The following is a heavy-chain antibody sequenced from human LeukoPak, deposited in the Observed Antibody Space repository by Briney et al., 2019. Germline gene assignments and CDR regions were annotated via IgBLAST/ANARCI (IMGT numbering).Heavy chain of an antibody. CDR2: VDPNSDGT. Sequence: ASVKVSCKASGYTFTGYYIHWVRQAPGQGLEWMGWVDPNSDGTNYAQKFQGRVTMTRDTSISTAYMELSRLSSDDTAVYYCSRHVVTLVRGVNNRKEDWFDPWGQGTLVSVSS. D-gene: IGHD3-10*01. J-gene: IGHJ5*02. CDR3: SRHVVTLVRGVNNRKEDWFDP. CDR1: GYTFTGYY. V-gene: IGHV1-2*02.